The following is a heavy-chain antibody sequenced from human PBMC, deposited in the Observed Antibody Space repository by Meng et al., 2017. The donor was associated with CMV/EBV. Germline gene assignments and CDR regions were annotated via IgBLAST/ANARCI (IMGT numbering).Heavy chain of an antibody. CDR3: ARCRARVVPDY. J-gene: IGHJ4*02. D-gene: IGHD4-23*01. CDR2: INHSGST. V-gene: IGHV4-34*01. Sequence: QVQLQQWGEGLLKPSETLSLPCAVYGGSFSGYYWSWIRQPPGKGLEWIGEINHSGSTNYNPSLKSRVTISVDTSKNQFSLKLSSVTAADTAVYYCARCRARVVPDYWGQGTLVTVSS. CDR1: GGSFSGYY.